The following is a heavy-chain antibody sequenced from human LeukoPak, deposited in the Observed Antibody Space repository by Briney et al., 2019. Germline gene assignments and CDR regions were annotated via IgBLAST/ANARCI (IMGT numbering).Heavy chain of an antibody. J-gene: IGHJ4*02. CDR1: GFSFSSHG. Sequence: GGSLRLSCAASGFSFSSHGMSWVRQAPGKGLEWVSGIIGGAGGTYYADSVEGRFTISRDNAKNTLYLQMSSLRAEDTAVYYCAHGSMYQLDYWGQGTLVTVSS. CDR3: AHGSMYQLDY. CDR2: IIGGAGGT. V-gene: IGHV3-23*01. D-gene: IGHD2-2*01.